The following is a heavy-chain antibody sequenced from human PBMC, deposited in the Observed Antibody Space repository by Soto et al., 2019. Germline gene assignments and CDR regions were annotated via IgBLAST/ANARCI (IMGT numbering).Heavy chain of an antibody. CDR1: GFTFSSYA. J-gene: IGHJ5*02. V-gene: IGHV3-48*02. CDR3: ARDFLSGKP. CDR2: ISSSSSVI. Sequence: GGSLRLSCAASGFTFSSYAMHWVRQAPGKGLEWVSYISSSSSVIYYADSVKGRFTISRDNAKNSVYLQMNRVRDEDTAVYYCARDFLSGKPWGQGTLVTVSS. D-gene: IGHD3-10*01.